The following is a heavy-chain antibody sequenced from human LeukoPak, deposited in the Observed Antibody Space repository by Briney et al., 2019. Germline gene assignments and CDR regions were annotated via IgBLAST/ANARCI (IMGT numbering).Heavy chain of an antibody. Sequence: GASVKVSCKASGYTFTGYYMHWVRQAPGQGLEWMGWINPNSGGTNYAQKFQGRVTMTRDTSISPAYMELSRLRSDDTAAYYCARDGIKTPAAIVWGQGTLVTVSS. CDR3: ARDGIKTPAAIV. V-gene: IGHV1-2*02. CDR1: GYTFTGYY. J-gene: IGHJ4*02. CDR2: INPNSGGT. D-gene: IGHD2-2*02.